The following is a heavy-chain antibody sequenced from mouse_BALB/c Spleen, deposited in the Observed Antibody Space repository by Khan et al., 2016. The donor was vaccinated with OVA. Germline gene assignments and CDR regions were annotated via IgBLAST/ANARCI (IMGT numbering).Heavy chain of an antibody. CDR2: IYPGTDNI. Sequence: VQLQESGAELVRPGASVKLSYKTSGYIFTSYWIHWVVQRSGQGLEWIARIYPGTDNIYYNEEFKDKATLTADKSSSTAYMQLSSLKSDDSAVYFCAREEALYYFDYWGQGTTLTVSS. D-gene: IGHD3-2*02. V-gene: IGHV1S132*01. CDR3: AREEALYYFDY. CDR1: GYIFTSYW. J-gene: IGHJ2*01.